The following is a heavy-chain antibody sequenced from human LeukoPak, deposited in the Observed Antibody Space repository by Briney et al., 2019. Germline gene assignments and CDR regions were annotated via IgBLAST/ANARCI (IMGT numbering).Heavy chain of an antibody. Sequence: WASVKVSCKASGGTFSSYAISWVRQAPGQGLEWMGWISAYNGNRNYAQKLQGRVTMTTDTSTNTAYMELRSLRSDDTAVYYCAREGGVPAAMGFDPWGQGTLVTVSS. V-gene: IGHV1-18*01. J-gene: IGHJ5*02. CDR2: ISAYNGNR. CDR1: GGTFSSYA. CDR3: AREGGVPAAMGFDP. D-gene: IGHD2-2*01.